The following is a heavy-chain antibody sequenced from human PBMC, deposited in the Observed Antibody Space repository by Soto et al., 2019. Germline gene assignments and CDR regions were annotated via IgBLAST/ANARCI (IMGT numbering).Heavy chain of an antibody. CDR2: IYYIGNT. D-gene: IGHD4-17*01. V-gene: IGHV4-59*01. Sequence: QVQLQESGPGLVKPSETLSLTCTVSGDSISDYYWSWLRQPPGKGLEWIGYIYYIGNTNYNPSLESRVSISVDTYKNQFSRKLRSVTAADTAVYYCARSRGLYGGILDYWGQGTLVTVSS. J-gene: IGHJ4*02. CDR1: GDSISDYY. CDR3: ARSRGLYGGILDY.